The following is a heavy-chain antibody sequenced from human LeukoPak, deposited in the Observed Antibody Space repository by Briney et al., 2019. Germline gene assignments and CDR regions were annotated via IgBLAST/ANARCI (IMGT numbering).Heavy chain of an antibody. V-gene: IGHV1-18*01. Sequence: ASVKVSCKASGYTFTSYGISWVRQAPGQGLEWMRWISAYNGNTNYAQKLQGRVTMTTDTSTSTAYMELRSLRSDDTAVYYCARDRSVSMGATKEDAFDIWGQGTMVTVSS. D-gene: IGHD1-26*01. CDR3: ARDRSVSMGATKEDAFDI. J-gene: IGHJ3*02. CDR1: GYTFTSYG. CDR2: ISAYNGNT.